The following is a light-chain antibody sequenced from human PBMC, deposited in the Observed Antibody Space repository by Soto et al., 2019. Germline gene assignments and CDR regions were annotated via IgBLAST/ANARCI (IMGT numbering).Light chain of an antibody. Sequence: QAVVTQPPSASGTPGQRVTISCSGSSSNIGSNTVNWYQQLPGTAPKLLIDSNNQRPSGVPDRFSGSKSGTSASLAISGLQSEDEADYYCAAWDDSLNGPVFGGGTKVTVL. J-gene: IGLJ2*01. CDR3: AAWDDSLNGPV. CDR1: SSNIGSNT. CDR2: SNN. V-gene: IGLV1-44*01.